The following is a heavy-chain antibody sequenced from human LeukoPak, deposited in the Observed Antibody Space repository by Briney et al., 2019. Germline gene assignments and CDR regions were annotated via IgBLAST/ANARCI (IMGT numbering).Heavy chain of an antibody. CDR1: GFTFSSYS. V-gene: IGHV3-74*01. J-gene: IGHJ4*02. D-gene: IGHD3-22*01. CDR3: ARTAYDSSAYYDY. Sequence: PGGSLRLSCAASGFTFSSYSLNWVRQAPGKGLVWVSRINSDGSGTTYADSVKGRFTISRDNAKNTLYLQMNSLRAEDTAVYYCARTAYDSSAYYDYWGQGILVTVSS. CDR2: INSDGSGT.